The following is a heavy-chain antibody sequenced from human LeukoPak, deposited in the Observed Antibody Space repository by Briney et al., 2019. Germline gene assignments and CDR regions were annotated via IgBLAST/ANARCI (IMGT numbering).Heavy chain of an antibody. Sequence: GGSLRLSCAGSGFTFSSYSMNWVRQAPPKGLEWVSYISSDSGTIYYADSVKGRFTISRDNAKNSLYLQMNSLRAEDTAVYYCAMVRGVIFDYWGQGALVTVSS. D-gene: IGHD3-10*01. CDR3: AMVRGVIFDY. J-gene: IGHJ4*02. V-gene: IGHV3-48*04. CDR2: ISSDSGTI. CDR1: GFTFSSYS.